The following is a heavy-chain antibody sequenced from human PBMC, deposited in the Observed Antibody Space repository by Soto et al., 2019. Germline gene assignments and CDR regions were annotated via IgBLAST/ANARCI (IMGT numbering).Heavy chain of an antibody. CDR3: TTNGDYYYYYMAV. CDR1: GFTFNNAW. CDR2: IKSKTDGETT. Sequence: EVQLVESGGDLVKPGGSLRLSCAASGFTFNNAWMSWVRQAPGKGLEWVARIKSKTDGETTTYAAPVKGRFTISREDSKDTLYLQMNSLKPEDTAVYYCTTNGDYYYYYMAVWGKGTTVAVSS. J-gene: IGHJ6*03. V-gene: IGHV3-15*01. D-gene: IGHD2-8*01.